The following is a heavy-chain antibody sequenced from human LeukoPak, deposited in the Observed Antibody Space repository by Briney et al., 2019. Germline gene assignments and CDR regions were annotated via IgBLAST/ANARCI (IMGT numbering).Heavy chain of an antibody. CDR1: GGSISSYY. Sequence: KPSETLSLTCTVSGGSISSYYWSWIRQPPGKGLEWIGYIYYSGNTNYNPSLKSRVTISVDTSKNQFSLKLSSVTAADTAVYYCARAYYDILTGYYTDYWGQGTLVTVSS. CDR3: ARAYYDILTGYYTDY. D-gene: IGHD3-9*01. J-gene: IGHJ4*02. V-gene: IGHV4-59*08. CDR2: IYYSGNT.